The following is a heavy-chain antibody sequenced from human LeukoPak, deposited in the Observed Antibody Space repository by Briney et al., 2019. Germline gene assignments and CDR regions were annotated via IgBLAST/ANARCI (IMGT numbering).Heavy chain of an antibody. J-gene: IGHJ4*02. V-gene: IGHV3-48*01. CDR1: GFTFSSYS. Sequence: PGGSLRLSCAASGFTFSSYSMNWVRQAPGKGLEWVSYISSSSSTIYYADPVKGRFTISRDNAKNSLYLQMNSLRAEDTAVYYCATSGHYYDSSGYYYAGYFDYWGQGTLVTVSS. CDR3: ATSGHYYDSSGYYYAGYFDY. CDR2: ISSSSSTI. D-gene: IGHD3-22*01.